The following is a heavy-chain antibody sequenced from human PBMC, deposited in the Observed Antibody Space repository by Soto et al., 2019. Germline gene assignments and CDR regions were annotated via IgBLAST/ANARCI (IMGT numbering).Heavy chain of an antibody. Sequence: SETLSLTCTVSGGSISSYYWSWIRQPPGKGLEWIGYIYYSGSTNYNPSLKSRVTISVDTSKNQFSLKLSSVTAADTAVYYCARLRISSGWQYYFDYWGQGTLVTVSS. J-gene: IGHJ4*02. CDR1: GGSISSYY. CDR2: IYYSGST. CDR3: ARLRISSGWQYYFDY. V-gene: IGHV4-59*08. D-gene: IGHD6-19*01.